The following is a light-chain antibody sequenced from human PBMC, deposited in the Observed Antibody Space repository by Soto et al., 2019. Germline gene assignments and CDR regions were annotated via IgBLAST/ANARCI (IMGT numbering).Light chain of an antibody. J-gene: IGLJ1*01. CDR2: QDS. CDR3: QVWDSSTAV. Sequence: SYELTQPPSVSVSPGQTASITCSGDKLGDKYACWYQQKPGQSPVLVIYQDSKRPSGIPERFSGSTSRNTATLTISGTQAMDEADYYCQVWDSSTAVFGTGTKLTVL. V-gene: IGLV3-1*01. CDR1: KLGDKY.